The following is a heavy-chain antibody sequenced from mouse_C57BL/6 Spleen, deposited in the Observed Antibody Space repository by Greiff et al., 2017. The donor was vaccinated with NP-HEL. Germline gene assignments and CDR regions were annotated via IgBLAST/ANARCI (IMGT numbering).Heavy chain of an antibody. CDR1: GYTFTSYW. V-gene: IGHV1-61*01. D-gene: IGHD2-3*01. J-gene: IGHJ2*01. CDR3: ARGFDGYYDY. CDR2: IYPSDSET. Sequence: QVQLQQPGAELVRPGSSVKLSCKASGYTFTSYWMDWVKQRPGQGLEWIGNIYPSDSETHYNQKFKDKATLTVDKSSSTAYMQLSSLTSEDSAVYYCARGFDGYYDYWGQGTTLTVSS.